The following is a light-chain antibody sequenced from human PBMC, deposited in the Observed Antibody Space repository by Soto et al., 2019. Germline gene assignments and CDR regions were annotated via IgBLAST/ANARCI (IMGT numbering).Light chain of an antibody. CDR1: QSVSSN. V-gene: IGKV3-15*01. Sequence: EIVMTQSPATLSVSPGERATLSCRASQSVSSNLAWYQQKPGQAPRLLIYGTSTRATGIPARFSGSGSGTEFTLTISSLQSEDFAVSYCQQYNNWPLLTFGGGTRVEIK. J-gene: IGKJ4*01. CDR3: QQYNNWPLLT. CDR2: GTS.